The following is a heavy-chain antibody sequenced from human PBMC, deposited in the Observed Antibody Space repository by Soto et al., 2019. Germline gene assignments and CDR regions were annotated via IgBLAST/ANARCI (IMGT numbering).Heavy chain of an antibody. J-gene: IGHJ6*02. CDR2: ISYDGSNK. Sequence: PGGSLRLSCAASGFTFSSYAMHWVRQAPGKGLEWVAVISYDGSNKYYADSVKGRFTISRDNSKNTLYLQMNSLRAEDTAVYYCARDRKAIEVVTASGMYVWGQGTTVTVSS. D-gene: IGHD2-21*02. CDR3: ARDRKAIEVVTASGMYV. CDR1: GFTFSSYA. V-gene: IGHV3-30-3*01.